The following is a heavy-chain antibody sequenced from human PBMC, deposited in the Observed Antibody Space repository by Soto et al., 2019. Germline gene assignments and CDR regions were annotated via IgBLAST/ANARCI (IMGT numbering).Heavy chain of an antibody. CDR3: ARLPLGYCSSTSCRNEPYYYYYMDV. CDR1: GGSISSSSYY. V-gene: IGHV4-39*01. D-gene: IGHD2-2*01. J-gene: IGHJ6*03. CDR2: IYYSGST. Sequence: PSETLSLTCTVSGGSISSSSYYWGWIRQPPGKGLEWIGSIYYSGSTYYNPPLKSRVTISVDTSKNQFSLKLSSVTAADTAVYYCARLPLGYCSSTSCRNEPYYYYYMDVWGKGTTVTVSS.